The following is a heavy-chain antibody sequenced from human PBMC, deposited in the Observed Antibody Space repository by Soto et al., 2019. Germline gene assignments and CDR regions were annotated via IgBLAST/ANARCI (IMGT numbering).Heavy chain of an antibody. CDR3: ARDLIVGATGLDY. V-gene: IGHV1-3*01. CDR1: GYTFTSYA. J-gene: IGHJ4*02. CDR2: INAGNGNT. D-gene: IGHD1-26*01. Sequence: GASVKVSCKASGYTFTSYAMHWVRQAPGQRHKWMRWINAGNGNTKYSQKFQGRVTITRYTSASTAYMELSSLRSEYTAVYYCARDLIVGATGLDYWGQGTLVTVSS.